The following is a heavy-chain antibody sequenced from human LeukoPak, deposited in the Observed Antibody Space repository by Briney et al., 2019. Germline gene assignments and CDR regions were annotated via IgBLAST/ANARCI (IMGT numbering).Heavy chain of an antibody. CDR2: IYSGGNI. D-gene: IGHD2-15*01. V-gene: IGHV3-NL1*01. CDR1: GFTFSSYA. J-gene: IGHJ4*02. CDR3: AGRHCSGGGCYFAGADPFDY. Sequence: GGSLRLSCAASGFTFSSYAMHWVRQAPGKGLEWVSVIYSGGNIYYIESVKGRFTISRDTSRNTLYLQMNSLRAEATAVYFCAGRHCSGGGCYFAGADPFDYWGQGTLVTVSS.